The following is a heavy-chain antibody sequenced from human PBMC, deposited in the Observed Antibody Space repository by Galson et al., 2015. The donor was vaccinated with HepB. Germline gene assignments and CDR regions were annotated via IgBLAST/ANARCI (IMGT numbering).Heavy chain of an antibody. CDR3: ARNARCSSTSCYKNYYYYYMDV. Sequence: SCKASGGTFSSYAISWVRQAPGQGLEWMGGIIPIFGTANYAQKFQGRVTITADESTSTAYMELSSLRSEDTAVYYCARNARCSSTSCYKNYYYYYMDVWGKGTTVTVSS. V-gene: IGHV1-69*01. D-gene: IGHD2-2*02. CDR2: IIPIFGTA. J-gene: IGHJ6*03. CDR1: GGTFSSYA.